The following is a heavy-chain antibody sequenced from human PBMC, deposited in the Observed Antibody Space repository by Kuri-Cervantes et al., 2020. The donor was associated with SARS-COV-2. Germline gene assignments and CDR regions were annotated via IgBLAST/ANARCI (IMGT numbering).Heavy chain of an antibody. CDR1: GFTFSSYS. J-gene: IGHJ3*02. D-gene: IGHD6-6*01. CDR3: ARDISPYSSSYAFDI. Sequence: GESLKISCAASGFTFSSYSMNWVRQAPGKGLEWVLSISSSSSYIYYADSVKGRFTISRDNAKNSLYLQMNSLRAEDTAVYYCARDISPYSSSYAFDIWGQGTMVTVSS. CDR2: ISSSSSYI. V-gene: IGHV3-21*01.